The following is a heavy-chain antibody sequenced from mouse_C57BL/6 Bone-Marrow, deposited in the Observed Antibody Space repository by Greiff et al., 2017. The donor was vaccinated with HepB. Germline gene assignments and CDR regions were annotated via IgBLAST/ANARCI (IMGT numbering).Heavy chain of an antibody. V-gene: IGHV10-3*01. CDR1: GFTFNTYA. CDR3: VRERVYYRNSWFAY. Sequence: DVKLVESGGGLVQPKGSLKLSCAASGFTFNTYAMHWVRQAPGKGLEWVARIRSKSSNYATYYADSVKDRFTISRDDSQSMLYLQMNNLKTEDTAMYYCVRERVYYRNSWFAYWGQGTLVTVSA. CDR2: IRSKSSNYAT. J-gene: IGHJ3*01. D-gene: IGHD2-5*01.